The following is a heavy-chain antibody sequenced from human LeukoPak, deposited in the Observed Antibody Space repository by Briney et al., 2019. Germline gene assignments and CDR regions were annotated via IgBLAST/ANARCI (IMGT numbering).Heavy chain of an antibody. CDR1: GGSISINY. CDR3: AREYDYVWGSYREYYFDY. CDR2: IHTGGST. J-gene: IGHJ4*02. D-gene: IGHD3-16*02. Sequence: PETLSLTCTVSGGSISINYWSWIRQPAGRGLEWIGRIHTGGSTNYNPSLKSRVTISVDTSKNQFSLKLSSVTAADTAVYYCAREYDYVWGSYREYYFDYWGQGTLVTVSS. V-gene: IGHV4-4*07.